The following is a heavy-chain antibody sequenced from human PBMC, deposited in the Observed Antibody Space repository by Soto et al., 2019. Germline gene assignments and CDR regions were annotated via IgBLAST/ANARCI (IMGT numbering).Heavy chain of an antibody. V-gene: IGHV4-59*02. D-gene: IGHD6-6*01. Sequence: SETLSLTCTVSGASVSGDYWSWIRQPPGKGLECIGYISNNGDTNYSPSLKSRVTMPLDTSRNQFSLKLTSVTAADTAVYYCARTARRFDYWGQGTLVTVSS. CDR1: GASVSGDY. J-gene: IGHJ4*02. CDR3: ARTARRFDY. CDR2: ISNNGDT.